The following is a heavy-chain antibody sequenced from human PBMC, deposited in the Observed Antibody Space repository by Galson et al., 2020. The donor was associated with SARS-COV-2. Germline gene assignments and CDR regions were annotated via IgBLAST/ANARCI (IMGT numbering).Heavy chain of an antibody. CDR1: GFTFNGFG. Sequence: GESLKISCAASGFTFNGFGMHWVRQAPGKGLECVALVSNDGTNKYYVDSVKGRFTISRDNSQNTLFLRINRLRYEDTAIYYCVKGGAGLGYYYGLDVWGQGTTVTVS. D-gene: IGHD6-13*01. V-gene: IGHV3-30*18. CDR3: VKGGAGLGYYYGLDV. J-gene: IGHJ6*02. CDR2: VSNDGTNK.